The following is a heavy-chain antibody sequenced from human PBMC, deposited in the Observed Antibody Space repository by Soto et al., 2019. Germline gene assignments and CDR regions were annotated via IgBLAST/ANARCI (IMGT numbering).Heavy chain of an antibody. V-gene: IGHV1-18*01. CDR1: GYSFNSYG. D-gene: IGHD3-22*01. Sequence: QVQLVQSGSEVKKPGASVKVSCKASGYSFNSYGISWVRQAPGQGLEWLGWISPYDDNTKYAQSLQGRVTMTTDTSKRTAYMELRSLRSDDTAVYYCARGGYYDSSGSRNYHYYGMDAWGQGTTVTVS. CDR3: ARGGYYDSSGSRNYHYYGMDA. CDR2: ISPYDDNT. J-gene: IGHJ6*02.